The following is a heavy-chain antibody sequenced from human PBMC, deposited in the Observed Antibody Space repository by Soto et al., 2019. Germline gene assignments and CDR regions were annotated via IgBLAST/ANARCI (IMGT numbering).Heavy chain of an antibody. CDR2: IYYSGST. CDR3: ARLFGSSWYHNWFDP. V-gene: IGHV4-39*01. J-gene: IGHJ5*02. CDR1: GGSISSSSYY. D-gene: IGHD6-13*01. Sequence: PSETLSLTCTVSGGSISSSSYYWGWIRQAPGKGLEWIGSIYYSGSTYYNPSLKSRVTISVDTSKNQFSLKLSSVTAADTAVYYCARLFGSSWYHNWFDPWGQGTLVTVSS.